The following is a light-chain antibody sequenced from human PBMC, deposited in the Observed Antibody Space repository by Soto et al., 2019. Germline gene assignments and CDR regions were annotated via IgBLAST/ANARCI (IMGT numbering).Light chain of an antibody. CDR1: SSDVGSYNL. CDR2: EGS. Sequence: QSVLTQPASVSGSPGQSITISCTGTSSDVGSYNLVSLYQQHPGKAPKLMIYEGSKRPSGVSNRFSGSKSGNTASLTISGLQAEDEADYYCCSYAGSSGYVFGTGTKVTVL. CDR3: CSYAGSSGYV. J-gene: IGLJ1*01. V-gene: IGLV2-23*01.